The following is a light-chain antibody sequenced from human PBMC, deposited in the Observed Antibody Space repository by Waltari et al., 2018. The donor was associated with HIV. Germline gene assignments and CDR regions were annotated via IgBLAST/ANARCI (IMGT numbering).Light chain of an antibody. Sequence: QSALTQPPSASGSPGQSVTISCTGTSSDVGGSNYVPWYQQHPGKAPKLMIYQVNKRPSGVPARFSGTKSGNRASLTVSGLQAEDEADYYCSSFAGSNNLMVFGGGTKLTVL. J-gene: IGLJ2*01. CDR2: QVN. CDR3: SSFAGSNNLMV. V-gene: IGLV2-8*01. CDR1: SSDVGGSNY.